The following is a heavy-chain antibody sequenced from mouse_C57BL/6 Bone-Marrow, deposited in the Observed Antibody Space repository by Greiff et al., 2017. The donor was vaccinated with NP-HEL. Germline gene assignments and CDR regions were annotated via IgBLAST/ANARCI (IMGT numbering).Heavy chain of an antibody. CDR2: IRSKSNNYAT. J-gene: IGHJ4*01. D-gene: IGHD1-1*01. CDR3: VLLRFYAMDY. Sequence: EVQLVESGGGLVQPKGSLKLSCAASGFSFNTYAMNWVRQAPGKGLEWVARIRSKSNNYATYYADSVKDRFTISRDDSESMLYLQMNNLKTEDTAMYYCVLLRFYAMDYWGQGTSVTVSS. V-gene: IGHV10-1*01. CDR1: GFSFNTYA.